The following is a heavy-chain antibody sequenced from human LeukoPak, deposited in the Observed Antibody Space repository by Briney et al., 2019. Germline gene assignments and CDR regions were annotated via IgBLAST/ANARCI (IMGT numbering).Heavy chain of an antibody. CDR2: IYYSGST. J-gene: IGHJ4*02. Sequence: NPSETLSLTCTVSGGSISSYYWSWIRQPPGKGLEWIGYIYYSGSTNYNPSLKSRVTISVDTSKNQFSLKLSSVTAADTAVYYCARGRYCGGGSCYLDYWGQGTLVTVSS. CDR3: ARGRYCGGGSCYLDY. CDR1: GGSISSYY. D-gene: IGHD2-15*01. V-gene: IGHV4-59*01.